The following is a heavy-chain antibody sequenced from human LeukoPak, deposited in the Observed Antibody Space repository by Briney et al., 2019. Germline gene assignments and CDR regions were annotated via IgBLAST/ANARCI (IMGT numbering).Heavy chain of an antibody. V-gene: IGHV3-30*04. Sequence: GESLRLSCAGSGFIYSRYAMQWVRQAPGKGLEGVASISYDGSNKYYAGSGKGRFTISRDNYKNTLYLQMNSLRAEDTALYYCARSNTVTTCPSAYWGQGTLVTVSS. CDR2: ISYDGSNK. J-gene: IGHJ4*02. CDR3: ARSNTVTTCPSAY. D-gene: IGHD4-17*01. CDR1: GFIYSRYA.